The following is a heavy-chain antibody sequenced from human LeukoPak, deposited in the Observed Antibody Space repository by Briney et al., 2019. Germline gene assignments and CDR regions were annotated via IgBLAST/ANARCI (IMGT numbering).Heavy chain of an antibody. D-gene: IGHD2/OR15-2a*01. CDR2: IYYSGST. Sequence: SETLSLTCTVSGGSISSRSYFWGWIRQPPGKGLEWIGNIYYSGSTYYNPSLKSRVTISVDTPKNQFSLKLRSVTAADTAVYYCARVSTAPDYFDYWGQGTLLTVSS. J-gene: IGHJ4*02. V-gene: IGHV4-39*01. CDR1: GGSISSRSYF. CDR3: ARVSTAPDYFDY.